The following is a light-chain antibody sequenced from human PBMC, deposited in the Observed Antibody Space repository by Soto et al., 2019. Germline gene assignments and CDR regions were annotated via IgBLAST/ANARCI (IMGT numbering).Light chain of an antibody. J-gene: IGLJ7*01. CDR2: KDS. CDR3: YSAADNNAV. Sequence: SYELTQPSSVSVSPGQTARITCSGDVLAKKYARWFQQKPGQAPVLVIYKDSERPSGIPERFSGSSSGTTVTLTISGAQVEGEADYYCYSAADNNAVFGGGTQLTVL. CDR1: VLAKKY. V-gene: IGLV3-27*01.